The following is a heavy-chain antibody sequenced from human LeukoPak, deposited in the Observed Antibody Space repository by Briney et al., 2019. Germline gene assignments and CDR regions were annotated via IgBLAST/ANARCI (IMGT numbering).Heavy chain of an antibody. CDR3: ATDKKGIRYSYGSGRYYRPYGMDV. D-gene: IGHD3-10*01. CDR2: IISSSIYI. CDR1: GFTFSSYS. V-gene: IGHV3-21*01. Sequence: PGGSLRLSCAASGFTFSSYSMNWVRQAPGEGLECVSSIISSSIYIYYADSVKGRFTISRDNAKTSVYLQMTSLRAEDTAVYYCATDKKGIRYSYGSGRYYRPYGMDVWGNGTTVTASS. J-gene: IGHJ6*04.